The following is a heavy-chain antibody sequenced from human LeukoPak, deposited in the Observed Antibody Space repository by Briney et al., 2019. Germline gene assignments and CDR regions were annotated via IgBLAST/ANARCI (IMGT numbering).Heavy chain of an antibody. CDR2: INMGTENP. CDR3: VRDSLIKGASTLDH. CDR1: GYPFTSYA. D-gene: IGHD1-26*01. V-gene: IGHV7-4-1*02. J-gene: IGHJ4*02. Sequence: ASVTVSCKASGYPFTSYAVNWVLQAPRQGLEWMGWINMGTENPTYAQDFTGRFAFSLDTAVSTAYLQISSLKAEDTAVYYCVRDSLIKGASTLDHWGQGTLVTVSS.